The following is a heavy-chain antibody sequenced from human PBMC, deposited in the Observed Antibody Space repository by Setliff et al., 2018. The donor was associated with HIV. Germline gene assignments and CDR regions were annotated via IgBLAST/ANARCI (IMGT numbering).Heavy chain of an antibody. Sequence: SETLSLTCAVYGGSLRGYFWTWIRQSPGKALEWIGEINHSGDTNYNSSLKSRITMSLDTSKNQFSLTLRSVTAADTAVYYCARDRNYIEFDIWGQGTMVTVSS. V-gene: IGHV4-34*10. D-gene: IGHD3-10*01. CDR1: GGSLRGYF. J-gene: IGHJ3*02. CDR2: INHSGDT. CDR3: ARDRNYIEFDI.